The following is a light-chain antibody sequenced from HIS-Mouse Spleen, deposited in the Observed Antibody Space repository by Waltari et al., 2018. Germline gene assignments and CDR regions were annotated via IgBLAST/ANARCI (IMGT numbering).Light chain of an antibody. V-gene: IGKV3-15*01. Sequence: VMTQSPATLSVSPGERATLSCRASQSVSSNLAWYQQKPGQAPRLLIYGASTRATGIPARFSGSGSGTEFTLTISSLQSEDFAVYYCQQYNNWPPYTFGQGTKLEIK. CDR1: QSVSSN. J-gene: IGKJ2*01. CDR2: GAS. CDR3: QQYNNWPPYT.